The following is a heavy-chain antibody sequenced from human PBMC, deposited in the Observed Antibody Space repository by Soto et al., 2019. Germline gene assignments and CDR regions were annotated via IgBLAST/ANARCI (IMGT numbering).Heavy chain of an antibody. CDR3: ARDPRYMYYYDSSGPAEAFDI. CDR2: IWYDGSNK. V-gene: IGHV3-33*01. Sequence: GGSLRLSCAASGFTFSSYGMHWVRQAPGKGLEWVAVIWYDGSNKYYADSVKGRFTISRDNSKNTLYLQMNSLRAEDTAVYYCARDPRYMYYYDSSGPAEAFDIWGQGTMVTVSS. J-gene: IGHJ3*02. CDR1: GFTFSSYG. D-gene: IGHD3-22*01.